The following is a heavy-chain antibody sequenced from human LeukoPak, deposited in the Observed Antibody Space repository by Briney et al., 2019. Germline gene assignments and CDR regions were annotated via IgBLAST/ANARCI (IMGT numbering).Heavy chain of an antibody. D-gene: IGHD3-22*01. V-gene: IGHV4-39*01. Sequence: SETLSLTCTVSGGSISSSSYYWGWIRQPPGKGLEWIGSIYYSGSTYYNPSLKSRVTISVDTSKNQFSPKLSSVTAADTAVYYCATGYYGQFDYWGQGTLVTVSS. CDR1: GGSISSSSYY. CDR2: IYYSGST. J-gene: IGHJ4*02. CDR3: ATGYYGQFDY.